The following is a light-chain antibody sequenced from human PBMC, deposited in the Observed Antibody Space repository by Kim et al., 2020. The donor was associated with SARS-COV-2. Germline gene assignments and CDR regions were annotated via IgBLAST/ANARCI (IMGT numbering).Light chain of an antibody. CDR3: QQSYSTPYT. V-gene: IGKV1-39*01. J-gene: IGKJ2*01. CDR1: QSINSY. Sequence: SASVGERVTITCRASQSINSYLKWYQQKPGKAPKLMIYAASRLQSGVPSMFSGSGSGTDFTRTIGSLQPEDFATYYCQQSYSTPYTFGQGTKLEI. CDR2: AAS.